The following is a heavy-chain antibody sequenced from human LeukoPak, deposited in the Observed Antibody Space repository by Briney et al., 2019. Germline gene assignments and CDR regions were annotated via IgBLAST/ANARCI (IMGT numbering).Heavy chain of an antibody. CDR1: GFTFSSYA. D-gene: IGHD3-22*01. CDR3: ARDHRPLNYYDTSGGFDI. Sequence: GGSLRLSCSASGFTFSSYAMHWVRQAPGKGLEYVSAISSNGGSTYYADSVKGRFTISRDNSKNTLYLQMSSLRPEDTAVYYCARDHRPLNYYDTSGGFDIWGQGTMVTVSS. J-gene: IGHJ3*02. V-gene: IGHV3-64D*06. CDR2: ISSNGGST.